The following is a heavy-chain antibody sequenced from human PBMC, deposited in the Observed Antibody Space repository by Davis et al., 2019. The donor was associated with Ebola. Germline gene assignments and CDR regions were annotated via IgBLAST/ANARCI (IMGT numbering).Heavy chain of an antibody. CDR3: ARYNSGWQNHFDY. V-gene: IGHV4-61*01. Sequence: SETLSLTCTVSGGSVSSGSYYWSWIRQPPGKGLEWIGYIYYSGSTNYNPSLKSRVTISIDRAKNQVSLNLSSVTAADTAVYYCARYNSGWQNHFDYWGQGTLVTVSS. CDR2: IYYSGST. J-gene: IGHJ4*02. CDR1: GGSVSSGSYY. D-gene: IGHD6-19*01.